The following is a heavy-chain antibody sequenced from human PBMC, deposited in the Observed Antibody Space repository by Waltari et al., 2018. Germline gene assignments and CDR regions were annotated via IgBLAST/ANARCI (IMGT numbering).Heavy chain of an antibody. D-gene: IGHD3-16*01. Sequence: QVQLVQSGSELKKPGASVKVSCKASGYSFPSHAMNWVRQAPGQGLELMGWINTNTENPVYAQGFTGRFVFSLDTSVSTAYMEISSLKAEDTAVYYCARELLGGGAFDSWGQGTLVTVSS. V-gene: IGHV7-4-1*02. CDR2: INTNTENP. CDR3: ARELLGGGAFDS. CDR1: GYSFPSHA. J-gene: IGHJ4*02.